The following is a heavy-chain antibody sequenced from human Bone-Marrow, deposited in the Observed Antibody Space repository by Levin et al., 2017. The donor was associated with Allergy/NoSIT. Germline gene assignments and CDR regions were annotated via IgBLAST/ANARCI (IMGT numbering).Heavy chain of an antibody. J-gene: IGHJ3*02. Sequence: PGGSLRLSCSASGFTFASYAMHWVRQAPGRGLEWVSSISWNTGNVDYADSVKGRFTISRDNTKNALYLKLNSRRPEDTALYNCAKSGTYSSSSGAFDIWGQGTMVSVSS. CDR3: AKSGTYSSSSGAFDI. CDR2: ISWNTGNV. D-gene: IGHD6-6*01. V-gene: IGHV3-9*01. CDR1: GFTFASYA.